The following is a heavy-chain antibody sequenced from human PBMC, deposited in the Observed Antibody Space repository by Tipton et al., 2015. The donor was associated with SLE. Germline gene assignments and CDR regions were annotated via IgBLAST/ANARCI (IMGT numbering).Heavy chain of an antibody. J-gene: IGHJ4*02. CDR2: IHHSGST. Sequence: TLSLTCTVSGDSISSGRHYWSWIRQPAGKGLEWIGHIHHSGSTSYSPSLRSRVTISVDTSKNRLSLKVNSVTAADTAVYFCARLVSTTYLTLDGFYFDYWGQGTRVTVSS. V-gene: IGHV4-61*09. CDR1: GDSISSGRHY. D-gene: IGHD2/OR15-2a*01. CDR3: ARLVSTTYLTLDGFYFDY.